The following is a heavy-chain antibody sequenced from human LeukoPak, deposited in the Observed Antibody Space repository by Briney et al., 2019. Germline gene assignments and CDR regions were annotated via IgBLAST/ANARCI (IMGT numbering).Heavy chain of an antibody. Sequence: PSQTLSLTCTVSVGSISSGNFYWSCIRRPAGKGVEWIGYIFDLGSTYYNLSLKSRVTMSVDTSKNQFSLIFRSVTAADTAVYYCARTGGYYYYYGMDVWGQGTTVTVSS. CDR1: VGSISSGNFY. J-gene: IGHJ6*02. D-gene: IGHD3-16*01. CDR3: ARTGGYYYYYGMDV. CDR2: IFDLGST. V-gene: IGHV4-30-4*01.